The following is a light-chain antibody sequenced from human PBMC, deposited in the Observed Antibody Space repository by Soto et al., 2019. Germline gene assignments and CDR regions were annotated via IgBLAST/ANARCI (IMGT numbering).Light chain of an antibody. Sequence: DIQMTQSPSSLSASVGDRVTLTCRASENINNCLSWFQQKAAQAPKLLIFAASTLQSGVPSRFSGSGSGTDFVLTIDRLQPEDFATYYCHQTFIAPATFGQGTKVEVK. CDR1: ENINNC. V-gene: IGKV1-39*01. J-gene: IGKJ1*01. CDR3: HQTFIAPAT. CDR2: AAS.